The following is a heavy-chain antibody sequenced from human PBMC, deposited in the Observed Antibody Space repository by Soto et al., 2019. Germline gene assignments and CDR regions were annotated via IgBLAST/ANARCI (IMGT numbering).Heavy chain of an antibody. J-gene: IGHJ4*02. V-gene: IGHV1-2*02. Sequence: ASGNVCAKAAGETFTGYYMYLLQRYGGQGFEWMGWINPNSGGTNYAQKFQGRVTMTRDTSISTAYMELSRLRSDDTAVYYCARGGPLPSKDVDTAMLDYWGQGPLVTVS. CDR1: GETFTGYY. CDR3: ARGGPLPSKDVDTAMLDY. D-gene: IGHD5-18*01. CDR2: INPNSGGT.